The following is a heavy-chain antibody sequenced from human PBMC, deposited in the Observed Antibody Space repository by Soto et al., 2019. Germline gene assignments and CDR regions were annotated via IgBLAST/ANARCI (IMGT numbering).Heavy chain of an antibody. Sequence: ASVKVSCKASGYTFTSYAMHWVRQAPGQRLEWMGWINAGNGNTKYSQKFQGRVTITRDTSASTAYMELSSLRSEDTAVYYCARGLVVVPDAAHYWGQGTLVTVSS. J-gene: IGHJ4*02. CDR1: GYTFTSYA. CDR2: INAGNGNT. D-gene: IGHD2-2*01. CDR3: ARGLVVVPDAAHY. V-gene: IGHV1-3*01.